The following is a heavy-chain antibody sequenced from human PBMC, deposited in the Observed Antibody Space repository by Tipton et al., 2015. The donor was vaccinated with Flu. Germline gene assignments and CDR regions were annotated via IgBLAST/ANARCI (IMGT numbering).Heavy chain of an antibody. Sequence: TLSLTCTVSGGSISTTIYYWGWVRQPPGEGLEWIGSIYYSGTTYYNPSLKSRVTISVDSSKNEFSLTLASLTAADTAVYYCARDLWNDRRAYYYYGVDVWGQGTTVTVSS. CDR3: ARDLWNDRRAYYYYGVDV. CDR2: IYYSGTT. V-gene: IGHV4-39*07. D-gene: IGHD1-1*01. J-gene: IGHJ6*02. CDR1: GGSISTTIYY.